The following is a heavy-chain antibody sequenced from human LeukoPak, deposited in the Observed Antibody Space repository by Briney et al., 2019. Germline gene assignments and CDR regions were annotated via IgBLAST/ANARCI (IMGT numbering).Heavy chain of an antibody. Sequence: GGSLRLSCAASGFIFSDYAMNWVRQAPGKGLEWVSVIYSGGSTYYANSVKGRFTISRDNSKNTLYLQMNSLRAEDTAVYYCACLTYYYYYGMDVWGQGTTVTVSS. CDR1: GFIFSDYA. V-gene: IGHV3-66*01. CDR2: IYSGGST. D-gene: IGHD5/OR15-5a*01. J-gene: IGHJ6*02. CDR3: ACLTYYYYYGMDV.